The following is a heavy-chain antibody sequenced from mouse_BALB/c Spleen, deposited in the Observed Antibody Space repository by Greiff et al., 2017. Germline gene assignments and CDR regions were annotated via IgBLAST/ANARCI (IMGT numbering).Heavy chain of an antibody. V-gene: IGHV14-1*02. D-gene: IGHD1-2*01. Sequence: EVKLVESGAELVRPGALVKLSCKASGFNIKDYYMHWVKQRPEQGLEWIGWIDPENGNTIYDPKFQGKASITADTSSNTAYLQLSSLTSEDTAVYYCARLLRLQAMDYWGQGTSVTVSS. J-gene: IGHJ4*01. CDR2: IDPENGNT. CDR3: ARLLRLQAMDY. CDR1: GFNIKDYY.